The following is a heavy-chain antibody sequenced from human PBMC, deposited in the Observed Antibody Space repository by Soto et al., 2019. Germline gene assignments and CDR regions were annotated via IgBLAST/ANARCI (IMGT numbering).Heavy chain of an antibody. CDR3: ARDSLAIGIAAAGYYYYGMDV. J-gene: IGHJ6*02. Sequence: SETLSLTCTVSGGSISSYYWSWIRQPPGKGLEWIGYIYYSGSTNYNPSLKSRVTISVYTSKNQFSLKLSSVTAADTAVYYCARDSLAIGIAAAGYYYYGMDVWGQGTTVTVSS. D-gene: IGHD6-13*01. CDR1: GGSISSYY. V-gene: IGHV4-59*01. CDR2: IYYSGST.